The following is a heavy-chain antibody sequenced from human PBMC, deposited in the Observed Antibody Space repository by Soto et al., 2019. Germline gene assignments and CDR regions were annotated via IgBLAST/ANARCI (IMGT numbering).Heavy chain of an antibody. Sequence: SETLSLTCTVSGGSISSYYWSWIRQPAGKGLEWIGRIYTSGSTNYSPSLKSRVTMSVDTSKNQFSLKLSSVTAADTAVYYCARGLGAITMIVVNAFDIWGQGTMVTVSS. V-gene: IGHV4-4*07. CDR3: ARGLGAITMIVVNAFDI. J-gene: IGHJ3*02. CDR2: IYTSGST. D-gene: IGHD3-22*01. CDR1: GGSISSYY.